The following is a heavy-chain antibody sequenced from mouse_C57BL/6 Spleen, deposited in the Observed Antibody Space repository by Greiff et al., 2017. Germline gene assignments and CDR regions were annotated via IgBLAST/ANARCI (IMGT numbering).Heavy chain of an antibody. V-gene: IGHV1-7*01. CDR3: ARSQDVGPWFAY. J-gene: IGHJ3*01. CDR2: INPSSGYT. CDR1: GYTFTSYW. Sequence: QVQLKQSGAELAKPGASVKLSCKASGYTFTSYWMHWVKQRPGQGLEWIGYINPSSGYTKYNQKFKDKATLTADKSSSTAYMQLRSLTYEDSAVEYCARSQDVGPWFAYWGQGTLVTVAA.